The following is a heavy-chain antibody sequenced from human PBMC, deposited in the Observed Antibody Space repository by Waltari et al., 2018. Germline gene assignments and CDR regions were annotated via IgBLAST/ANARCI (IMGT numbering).Heavy chain of an antibody. J-gene: IGHJ6*03. CDR2: IYHSGST. CDR1: GGSISSSNW. V-gene: IGHV4-4*02. Sequence: QVQLQESGPGLVKPSGTLSLTCAVSGGSISSSNWWSWVRQPPGKGLEWIGEIYHSGSTNYNPSLKSRVTMSVDTSKNQFSLKLSSVTAADTAVYYCARDLYMPYSGRYYYYYMDVWGKGTTVTVSS. CDR3: ARDLYMPYSGRYYYYYMDV. D-gene: IGHD3-10*01.